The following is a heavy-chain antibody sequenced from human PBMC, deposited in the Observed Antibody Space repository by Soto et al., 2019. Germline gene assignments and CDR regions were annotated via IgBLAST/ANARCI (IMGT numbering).Heavy chain of an antibody. CDR3: ARDGEVHLWTLFDY. CDR1: GDSVSSNSAA. V-gene: IGHV6-1*01. Sequence: QSQTLSLTCAISGDSVSSNSAAWNWIRQSSSRGLEWLGRTYYRSQWYSDYAVSVKSRITINPDTSKNQFSLQLNSVTPEDTAVYYCARDGEVHLWTLFDYWGQGTLVTVSS. CDR2: TYYRSQWYS. D-gene: IGHD1-1*01. J-gene: IGHJ4*02.